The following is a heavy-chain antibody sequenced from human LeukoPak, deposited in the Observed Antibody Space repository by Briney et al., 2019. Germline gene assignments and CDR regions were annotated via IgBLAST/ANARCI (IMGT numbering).Heavy chain of an antibody. V-gene: IGHV3-64*01. CDR1: GFTFSSYA. CDR2: ISSNVGST. D-gene: IGHD6-13*01. Sequence: GGSLRLSCAASGFTFSSYAMHWVRQAPGKGLEYVSAISSNVGSTYYANSVKGRFTISRDNSKNTLYLQMGSLRAEDMAVYYCAIDRLGGIAAAGTNNWFDPWGQGTLVTVSS. CDR3: AIDRLGGIAAAGTNNWFDP. J-gene: IGHJ5*02.